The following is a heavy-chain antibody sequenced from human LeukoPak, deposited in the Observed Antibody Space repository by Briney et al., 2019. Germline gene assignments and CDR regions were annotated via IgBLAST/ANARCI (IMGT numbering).Heavy chain of an antibody. CDR2: INHSEST. CDR3: ARGRGNWNPHFDY. Sequence: PSENLSLNCAGYSVSFSCYYWSWIRQPPGKGLEWIVEINHSESTNYNPSLKSRVTIAVDTPKNQFSLKLSSVRAADTAVYYCARGRGNWNPHFDYWGQGTLVTVSS. V-gene: IGHV4-34*01. D-gene: IGHD1-20*01. J-gene: IGHJ4*02. CDR1: SVSFSCYY.